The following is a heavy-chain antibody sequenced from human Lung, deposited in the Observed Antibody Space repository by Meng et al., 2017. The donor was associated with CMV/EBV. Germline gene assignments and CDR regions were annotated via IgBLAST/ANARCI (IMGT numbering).Heavy chain of an antibody. V-gene: IGHV3-15*01. D-gene: IGHD3-16*02. Sequence: EVSLVGAVGGLVKAGGSRKLSCTASGFIFSKACMTWVRQAPGKGLEWVGRIKSNVNGGTTDYAAPVKGRFTLSRDDSKSTIYLQMNSLKTEDTAVYYCTKDRPFTFGGVIVHWGQGTLVTVSS. CDR2: IKSNVNGGTT. J-gene: IGHJ4*02. CDR3: TKDRPFTFGGVIVH. CDR1: GFIFSKAC.